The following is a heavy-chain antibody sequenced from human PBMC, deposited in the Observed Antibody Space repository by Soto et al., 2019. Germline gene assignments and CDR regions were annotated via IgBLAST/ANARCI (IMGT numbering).Heavy chain of an antibody. CDR3: ARGLDYDSSGYYLDF. V-gene: IGHV3-30*02. D-gene: IGHD3-22*01. CDR2: IQYHGINK. Sequence: GGSLRLSCAASGFAFSTYGMHWVRQAPGKGLEWVAFIQYHGINKDYADSVKGRFTISRDNSRNTLYLQMNSLRAEDTAVYYCARGLDYDSSGYYLDFWGQGALVTVSS. J-gene: IGHJ4*02. CDR1: GFAFSTYG.